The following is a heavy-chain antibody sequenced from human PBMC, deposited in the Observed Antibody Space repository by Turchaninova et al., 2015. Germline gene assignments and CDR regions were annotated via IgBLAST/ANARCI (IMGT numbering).Heavy chain of an antibody. D-gene: IGHD2-8*02. CDR1: GFSCSHLE. V-gene: IGHV3-48*03. Sequence: VESGGGVLQPGGCLGGSSQAFGFSCSHLEMNWGLRTTVTGLWGVSNNKRSGSTIDYADSAEGRVTISRDNAKNSLDLHMNSLRAEDTAIYYWARDKSYACTGGVCKERAFDFWGQGTMVTVSS. J-gene: IGHJ3*01. CDR3: ARDKSYACTGGVCKERAFDF. CDR2: NKRSGSTI.